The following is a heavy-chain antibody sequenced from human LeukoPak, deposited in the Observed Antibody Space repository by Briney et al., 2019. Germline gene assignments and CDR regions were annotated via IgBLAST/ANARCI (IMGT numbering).Heavy chain of an antibody. CDR3: ASQPLLRFLEWQLGY. CDR2: ISGSGGST. Sequence: GGSLRLSCAASGFTFSSYAMSWVRQAPGKGLEWVSAISGSGGSTYYADSVKGRFTISRDNSKNTLYLQMNSLRAEDTAVYYCASQPLLRFLEWQLGYWGQGTLVTVSS. D-gene: IGHD3-3*01. V-gene: IGHV3-23*01. J-gene: IGHJ4*02. CDR1: GFTFSSYA.